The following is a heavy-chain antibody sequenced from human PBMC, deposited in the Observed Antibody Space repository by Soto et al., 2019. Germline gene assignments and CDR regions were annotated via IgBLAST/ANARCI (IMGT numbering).Heavy chain of an antibody. V-gene: IGHV3-74*01. J-gene: IGHJ6*02. Sequence: EVQLVESGGGLVQPGGSLRLSCAASGFTFSSYWMHWVRQGPGEGLVWVSRIMSDGSGTTYADSVKGRFTISRDNAKNTLYLQMNILRAEDTAVYHCARSRGSGGVEYNMDVWGQGTTVTVSS. CDR3: ARSRGSGGVEYNMDV. CDR2: IMSDGSGT. D-gene: IGHD3-16*01. CDR1: GFTFSSYW.